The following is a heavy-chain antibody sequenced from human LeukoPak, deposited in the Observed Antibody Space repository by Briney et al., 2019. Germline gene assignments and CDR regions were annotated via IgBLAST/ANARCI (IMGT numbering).Heavy chain of an antibody. V-gene: IGHV1-2*02. CDR1: GYTFTDYY. J-gene: IGHJ4*02. Sequence: ASVEVSCKASGYTFTDYYMHWVRQAPGQGLEWMGWLNPNSGDTNYAQEFQGRVSMTRDSSISTAYMDLSDLRSDDTAVYSCARGGNIEMTTMSGGSDYWGQGTLVTVSS. CDR2: LNPNSGDT. D-gene: IGHD5-24*01. CDR3: ARGGNIEMTTMSGGSDY.